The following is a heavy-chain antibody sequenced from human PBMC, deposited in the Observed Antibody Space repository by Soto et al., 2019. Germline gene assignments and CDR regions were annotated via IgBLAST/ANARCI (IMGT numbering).Heavy chain of an antibody. J-gene: IGHJ6*02. D-gene: IGHD1-26*01. CDR3: ARTRSAWSDFHYYSLDV. V-gene: IGHV3-30*03. CDR2: ISYDSTKT. CDR1: GFTFSTYW. Sequence: GGSLRLSCVASGFTFSTYWMSWVRQAPGKGLEWVAFISYDSTKTYYADSVKGRFTISRDNSNSALYVQMNSLTGEDTAVYYCARTRSAWSDFHYYSLDVWGQGTTVTVSS.